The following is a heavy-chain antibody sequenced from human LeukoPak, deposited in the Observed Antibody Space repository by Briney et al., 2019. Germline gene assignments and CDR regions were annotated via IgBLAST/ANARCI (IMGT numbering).Heavy chain of an antibody. J-gene: IGHJ5*02. D-gene: IGHD3-16*01. CDR2: ISGYNGDT. Sequence: ASVKVSCKTSGYSFTTNGMSCVRQAPGQGLEWMGWISGYNGDTEYAENLQGRVSIATDTSTATAYMELRSLRSDDTAVYYCARDNSLSGGVRNNWFDAWGQGTLVTVSS. CDR3: ARDNSLSGGVRNNWFDA. V-gene: IGHV1-18*01. CDR1: GYSFTTNG.